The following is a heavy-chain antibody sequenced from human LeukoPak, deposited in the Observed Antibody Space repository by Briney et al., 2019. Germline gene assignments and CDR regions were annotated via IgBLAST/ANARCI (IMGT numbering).Heavy chain of an antibody. Sequence: GASVKVSCKVSGYTLTELSMHWVRQAPGKGLEWMGGFDPEDGATIYAQKFQGRVTMTSDMSTNTLYMELSSLRSEDTAVYYCARSACSGDGCFLDYWGQGTLLTVSS. CDR3: ARSACSGDGCFLDY. CDR2: FDPEDGAT. D-gene: IGHD2-15*01. J-gene: IGHJ4*02. V-gene: IGHV1-24*01. CDR1: GYTLTELS.